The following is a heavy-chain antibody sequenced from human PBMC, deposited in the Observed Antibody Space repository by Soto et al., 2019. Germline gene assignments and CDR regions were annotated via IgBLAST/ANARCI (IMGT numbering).Heavy chain of an antibody. CDR1: GGTFSSYA. V-gene: IGHV1-69*06. J-gene: IGHJ6*02. Sequence: SVKVSCKASGGTFSSYAISWVRQAPGQGLEWMGGIITIFGTANYAQKFQGRVTITADKSTSTAYMELSSLRSEDTAVYYCAAPYSSSWYYYGMDVWGQGTTVTVSS. CDR3: AAPYSSSWYYYGMDV. D-gene: IGHD6-13*01. CDR2: IITIFGTA.